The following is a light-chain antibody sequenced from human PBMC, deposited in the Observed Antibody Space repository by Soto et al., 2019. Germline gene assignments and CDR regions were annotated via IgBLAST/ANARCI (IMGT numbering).Light chain of an antibody. CDR3: SSHRAYNPRV. V-gene: IGLV2-14*01. J-gene: IGLJ1*01. Sequence: QSVLPQPASVSGSPGQSIALSCTGTSSDVGVYNFVSWYQQHPGKAPKLIIHEVTNRPSGVSDRFSGSKSGNTASLTISGLQADDEADYYCSSHRAYNPRVFGSGTKLTV. CDR2: EVT. CDR1: SSDVGVYNF.